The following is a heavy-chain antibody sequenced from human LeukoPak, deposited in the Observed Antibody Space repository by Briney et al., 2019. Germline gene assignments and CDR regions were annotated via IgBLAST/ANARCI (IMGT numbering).Heavy chain of an antibody. D-gene: IGHD3-22*01. V-gene: IGHV4-31*03. CDR3: ARESGVYYYDTKADFDI. J-gene: IGHJ3*02. Sequence: SQTLSLTCTVSGGSISSGDYYWSWIRQHPGKGLEWIGYIYYSGSTYYNPSLKSRVTISVDTSKNQFSLKLSSVTAADTAVYYCARESGVYYYDTKADFDIWGQGTMVTVSS. CDR1: GGSISSGDYY. CDR2: IYYSGST.